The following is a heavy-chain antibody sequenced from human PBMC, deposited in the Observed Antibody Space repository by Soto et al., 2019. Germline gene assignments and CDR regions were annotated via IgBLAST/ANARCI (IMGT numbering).Heavy chain of an antibody. D-gene: IGHD3-22*01. J-gene: IGHJ4*02. CDR3: TRGYYDSSGYSRGYFDY. CDR1: GFTFSGSA. Sequence: LRLSCAASGFTFSGSAMHWVRQASGKGLEWVGRIRSKANSYATAYAASVKGRFTISRDDSKNTAYLQMNSLKTEDTAVYYCTRGYYDSSGYSRGYFDYWGQATVVTV. V-gene: IGHV3-73*01. CDR2: IRSKANSYAT.